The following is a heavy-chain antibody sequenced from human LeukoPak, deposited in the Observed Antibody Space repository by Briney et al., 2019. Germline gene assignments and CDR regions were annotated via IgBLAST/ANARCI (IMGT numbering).Heavy chain of an antibody. CDR3: ARWMAGPSPVGFDP. J-gene: IGHJ5*02. CDR1: GGSSSSSNW. D-gene: IGHD5-24*01. Sequence: SGTLSLTCAVSGGSSSSSNWWSWVRQPPGKGLEWIGEIYHSGSTNYNPSLKSRVTISVDKSKNQFSLKLSSVTAADTAVYYCARWMAGPSPVGFDPWGQGILVTVSS. CDR2: IYHSGST. V-gene: IGHV4-4*02.